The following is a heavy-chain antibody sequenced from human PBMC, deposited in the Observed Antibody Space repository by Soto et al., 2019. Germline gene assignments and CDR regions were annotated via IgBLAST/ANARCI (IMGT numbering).Heavy chain of an antibody. Sequence: SVKVSCKASRGTFSSYAISWARQAPGQRLEWMGGIIPIFGTANYAQKFQGRVTITADESTSTAYMELSSLRSEDTAVYYCASAGEGQAQNYYYGMDVWGQGTTVTVSS. D-gene: IGHD1-26*01. J-gene: IGHJ6*02. V-gene: IGHV1-69*13. CDR3: ASAGEGQAQNYYYGMDV. CDR1: RGTFSSYA. CDR2: IIPIFGTA.